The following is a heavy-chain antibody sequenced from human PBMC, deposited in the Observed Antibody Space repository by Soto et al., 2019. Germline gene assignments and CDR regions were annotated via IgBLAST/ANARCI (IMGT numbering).Heavy chain of an antibody. D-gene: IGHD3-10*01. V-gene: IGHV1-18*01. J-gene: IGHJ4*02. CDR3: ARRGLRFGELLVY. CDR2: ISAYNGNT. Sequence: QVQLVQSGAEVKKPGASVKVSCKASGYTFTSYGISWVRQAPGQGLEWMGWISAYNGNTNYAQKLQGRITMTKDTSTSTAYMELSNLRSDDTAVYYWARRGLRFGELLVYWGQGTLVSVSS. CDR1: GYTFTSYG.